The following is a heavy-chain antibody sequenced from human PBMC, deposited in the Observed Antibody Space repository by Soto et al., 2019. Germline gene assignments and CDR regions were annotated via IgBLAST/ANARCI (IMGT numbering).Heavy chain of an antibody. CDR1: GGTFSSYT. V-gene: IGHV1-69*02. J-gene: IGHJ2*01. Sequence: QVQLVQSGAEVKKPGSSVKVSCKASGGTFSSYTISWVRQAPGQGLEWMGRIIPILGIANYAQRFQGRVTITADKSTSTAYMELSSLRSEDTAVYYCARRPDQFLYWYFDLWGRGTLVTVSS. CDR2: IIPILGIA. CDR3: ARRPDQFLYWYFDL.